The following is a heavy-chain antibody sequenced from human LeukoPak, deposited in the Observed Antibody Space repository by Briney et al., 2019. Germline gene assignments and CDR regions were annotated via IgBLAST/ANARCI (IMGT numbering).Heavy chain of an antibody. Sequence: PSETLSLTWAVSTSSITSNWWSWVRQPPGKGLEWIGEVHKSGSTNYYPSLQSRVTISIDKSKNQIALELTSVTAADTAVYYCAKEIVGAPTPGAYWGQGILVTVSS. CDR1: TSSITSNW. V-gene: IGHV4-4*02. J-gene: IGHJ4*02. D-gene: IGHD1-26*01. CDR2: VHKSGST. CDR3: AKEIVGAPTPGAY.